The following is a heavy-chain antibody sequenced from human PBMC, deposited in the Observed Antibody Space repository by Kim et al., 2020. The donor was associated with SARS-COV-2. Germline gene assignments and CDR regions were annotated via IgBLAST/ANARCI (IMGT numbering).Heavy chain of an antibody. V-gene: IGHV2-70*01. Sequence: SLKTRLTISKDTSKNQVVLTMTNMDPVDTATYYCARQPRGYCGGDSTFDYWGQGTLVTVSS. CDR3: ARQPRGYCGGDSTFDY. J-gene: IGHJ4*02. D-gene: IGHD2-15*01.